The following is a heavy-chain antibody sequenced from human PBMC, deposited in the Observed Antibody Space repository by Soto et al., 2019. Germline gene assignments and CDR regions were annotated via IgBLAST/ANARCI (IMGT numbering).Heavy chain of an antibody. J-gene: IGHJ6*02. CDR2: MNPNSGNT. CDR3: ARGAPNYYGSGSYRRYYGMDV. CDR1: GYTFTSYD. V-gene: IGHV1-8*01. D-gene: IGHD3-10*01. Sequence: VASVKVSCKAPGYTFTSYDINWVRQATGQGLEWMGWMNPNSGNTGYAQKFQGRVTMTRNTSISTAYMELSSLRSEDTAVYYCARGAPNYYGSGSYRRYYGMDVWGQGTTVTVSS.